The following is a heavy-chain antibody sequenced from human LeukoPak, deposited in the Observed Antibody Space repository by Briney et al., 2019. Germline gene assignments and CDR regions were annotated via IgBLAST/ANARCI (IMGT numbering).Heavy chain of an antibody. V-gene: IGHV4-61*02. Sequence: SETLSLTCTVSGGSISSGSYYWSWIRQPAGKGLKRIGRIYTRGRTNYNPSLKSRVTISVDTSKNHFSLKLSSVTAADTDVYYCARDHRDYYYYYYMDVWGKGTTVTVSS. CDR2: IYTRGRT. J-gene: IGHJ6*03. CDR3: ARDHRDYYYYYYMDV. CDR1: GGSISSGSYY.